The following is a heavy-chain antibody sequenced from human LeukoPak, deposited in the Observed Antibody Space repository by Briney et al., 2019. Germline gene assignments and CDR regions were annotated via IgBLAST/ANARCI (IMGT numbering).Heavy chain of an antibody. Sequence: PSETLSLTCAVSGGSITTADFDWAWLRQPPGQGFEWIATISSSGKAYYYPSLMSRVTISVDTSKNHFSLDVTSVTAADTGLFYCARFQGWTRFDYWGRGVLVIVS. CDR3: ARFQGWTRFDY. J-gene: IGHJ4*02. D-gene: IGHD3/OR15-3a*01. CDR2: ISSSGKA. CDR1: GGSITTADFD. V-gene: IGHV4-39*02.